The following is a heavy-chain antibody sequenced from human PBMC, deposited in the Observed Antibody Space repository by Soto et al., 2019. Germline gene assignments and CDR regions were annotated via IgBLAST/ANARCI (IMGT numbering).Heavy chain of an antibody. D-gene: IGHD5-12*01. Sequence: ASVKVSCKASGITFSTYAIHWVRQAPGQRLEWMGWINAGNGNTRYSQKFQGRVTLTRDTSASTAYMDLSSLRSEDTAIYYCARAISGYVTWGQGTLVTVPQ. CDR1: GITFSTYA. V-gene: IGHV1-3*01. CDR3: ARAISGYVT. CDR2: INAGNGNT. J-gene: IGHJ5*02.